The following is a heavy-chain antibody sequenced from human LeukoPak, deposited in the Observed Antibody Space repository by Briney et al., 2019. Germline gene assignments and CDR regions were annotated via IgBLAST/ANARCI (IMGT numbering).Heavy chain of an antibody. J-gene: IGHJ3*02. CDR3: AKHISGSFTFDM. CDR1: GFFFSSHS. D-gene: IGHD1-26*01. V-gene: IGHV3-23*01. Sequence: GGSLGLSCAASGFFFSSHSMTWVRQAPGKGLEWVSTSGSAGGIYYADSVKGRFTISRDNSKNTLYLQMNSLRADDTAVYYCAKHISGSFTFDMWGQGTMVTVSS. CDR2: SGSAGGI.